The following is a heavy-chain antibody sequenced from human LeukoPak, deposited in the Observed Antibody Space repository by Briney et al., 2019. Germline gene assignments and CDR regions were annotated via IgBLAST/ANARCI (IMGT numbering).Heavy chain of an antibody. CDR3: AKVGGDYSNYIAPNDY. CDR2: ISGSGGST. CDR1: GFTFSSYA. Sequence: PGGSLRLSCAASGFTFSSYAMSWFRQAPGKGLEWVSAISGSGGSTYYTDSVKSRFTISRDNSKNTLYLQMNSLRAEDTAVYYCAKVGGDYSNYIAPNDYWGQGTLVTVYS. J-gene: IGHJ4*02. V-gene: IGHV3-23*01. D-gene: IGHD4-11*01.